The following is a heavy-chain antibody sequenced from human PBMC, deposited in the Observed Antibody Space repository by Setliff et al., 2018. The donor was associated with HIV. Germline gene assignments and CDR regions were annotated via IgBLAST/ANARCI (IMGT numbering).Heavy chain of an antibody. CDR2: IYHTGRT. CDR1: GGSISTHY. D-gene: IGHD3-22*01. Sequence: SETLSLTCTVSGGSISTHYWSWIRQPPGKGLEWTGSIYHTGRTYYNRSLESRLTISIDTSKNQFSLKLTSVTAADTAMYYCASRIYYYDESRVLREEGFVPWGQGTLVTVSS. CDR3: ASRIYYYDESRVLREEGFVP. J-gene: IGHJ5*02. V-gene: IGHV4-59*04.